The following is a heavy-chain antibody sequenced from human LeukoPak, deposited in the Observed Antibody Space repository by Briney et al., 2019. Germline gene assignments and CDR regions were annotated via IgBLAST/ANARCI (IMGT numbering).Heavy chain of an antibody. CDR2: FSGSGGST. Sequence: PGGSLRLSCAASGFTFSSYSMFWVRQAPGRALEWVSSFSGSGGSTYYADSVKGRFTISRDNSKNTLYLQMNSVRAEDTAVYYCAKSGLNRFDYWGKGTLVTVSS. CDR3: AKSGLNRFDY. V-gene: IGHV3-23*01. CDR1: GFTFSSYS. D-gene: IGHD2-15*01. J-gene: IGHJ4*02.